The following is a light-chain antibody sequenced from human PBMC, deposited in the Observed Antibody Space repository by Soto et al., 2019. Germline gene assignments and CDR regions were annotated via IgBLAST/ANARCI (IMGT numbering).Light chain of an antibody. CDR2: GAS. CDR3: QQYNNWPMYT. V-gene: IGKV3-15*01. Sequence: IVMTQSPATLSVSPGERATLSCRASQSVRSNLAWYQQKPGQAPRFLISGASTRATGIPARFSGSGSGTEFTLTISSLQSEDFAVYYCQQYNNWPMYTFGQGTKMEIK. CDR1: QSVRSN. J-gene: IGKJ2*01.